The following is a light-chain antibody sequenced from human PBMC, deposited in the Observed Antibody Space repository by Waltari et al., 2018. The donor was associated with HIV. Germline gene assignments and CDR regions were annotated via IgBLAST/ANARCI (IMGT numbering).Light chain of an antibody. J-gene: IGKJ2*01. CDR3: HQYNSWPPRYT. CDR2: GAS. V-gene: IGKV3-15*01. CDR1: QSVASS. Sequence: EIVMTPSPATMSLSTGARAILSCRASQSVASSLAWYQQKPGQAPRLLIYGASTRAAGIPGRFSGSGSGAEFTLTISSLQSEDSAIYFCHQYNSWPPRYTFGQGTKLEI.